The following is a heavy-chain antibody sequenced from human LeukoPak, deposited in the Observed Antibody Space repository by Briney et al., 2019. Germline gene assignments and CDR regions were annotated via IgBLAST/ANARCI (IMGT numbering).Heavy chain of an antibody. V-gene: IGHV3-30*02. D-gene: IGHD4-17*01. Sequence: GGSLRLSCAASGFTFSSYGMHWVRQAPGKGLEWVAFIRYDGSNKYYADSVKGRFTISRDNSKNTLYLQMNSLRAEDTAVFYCARGGSDDYGDPRHYFDYWGQGTLVTVSS. CDR3: ARGGSDDYGDPRHYFDY. CDR2: IRYDGSNK. J-gene: IGHJ4*02. CDR1: GFTFSSYG.